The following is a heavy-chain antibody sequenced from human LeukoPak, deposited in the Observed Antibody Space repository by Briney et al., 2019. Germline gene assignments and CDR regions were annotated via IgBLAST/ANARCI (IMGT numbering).Heavy chain of an antibody. V-gene: IGHV1-18*04. CDR2: ISAYSGNT. J-gene: IGHJ5*02. D-gene: IGHD3-3*02. CDR1: GYTFTSYG. Sequence: GASVKVSCKASGYTFTSYGISWVRQAPGQGLEWMGWISAYSGNTNYAQKLQGRVSMTTDTSTSTAYMELRSLRSDDTAVYYCARDKSKLLAAPRPFEPWGQGTLVTVSS. CDR3: ARDKSKLLAAPRPFEP.